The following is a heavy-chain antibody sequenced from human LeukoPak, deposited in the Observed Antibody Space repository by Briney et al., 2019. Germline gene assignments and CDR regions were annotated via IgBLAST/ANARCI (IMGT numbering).Heavy chain of an antibody. J-gene: IGHJ6*03. CDR2: IYYSGST. D-gene: IGHD3-22*01. CDR3: AREGDSSSGDYYMDV. V-gene: IGHV4-31*03. Sequence: PSETLSLTCTVSGGSISRGGYYWSWIRQHPGKGLEWIGYIYYSGSTYYNPSLKSRVTISVDTSKNQFSLKLSSVTAADTAVYYCAREGDSSSGDYYMDVWGKGTTVTVSS. CDR1: GGSISRGGYY.